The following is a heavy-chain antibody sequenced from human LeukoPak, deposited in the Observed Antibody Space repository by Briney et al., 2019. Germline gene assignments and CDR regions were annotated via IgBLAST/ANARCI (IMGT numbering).Heavy chain of an antibody. Sequence: GGSLRLSCAASGFTFSSYAMTWVRQAPGKGLEWVSPISAGGGSTYYADSVKGRFTISRDNSKNTLYLQMNSLRAEDTAVYYCAKGGQLWPSYFDYWGQGTLVTVSS. V-gene: IGHV3-23*01. CDR1: GFTFSSYA. CDR3: AKGGQLWPSYFDY. D-gene: IGHD5-18*01. CDR2: ISAGGGST. J-gene: IGHJ4*02.